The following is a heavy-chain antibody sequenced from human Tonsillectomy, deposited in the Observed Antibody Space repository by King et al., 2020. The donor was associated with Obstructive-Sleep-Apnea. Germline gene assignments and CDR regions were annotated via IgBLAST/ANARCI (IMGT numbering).Heavy chain of an antibody. J-gene: IGHJ6*02. CDR2: IYPGDSDT. V-gene: IGHV5-51*01. CDR3: ASLGYCSSTSCPPDYYGMDV. D-gene: IGHD2-2*01. Sequence: QLVQSGAEVKKPGESLKISCKGSGYSFTSYWIGCVRQMPGKGLEWMGIIYPGDSDTRYSPSFQGHVTIAADKSISTAYLQWSSLKASDIAMYYCASLGYCSSTSCPPDYYGMDVWGQGTTVTVSS. CDR1: GYSFTSYW.